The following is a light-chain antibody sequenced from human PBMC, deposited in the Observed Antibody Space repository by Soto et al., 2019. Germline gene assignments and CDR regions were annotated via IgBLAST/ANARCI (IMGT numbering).Light chain of an antibody. Sequence: QSALTQSPSASGSPGQSVTISCTGTSSDVGGYNYVSWYRQHPDKAPKLIIYEVTKRPSGVPDRFSGSRSGNTASLPVSDLQAEDEADYYCSSYAGGNGVVFGGGTKLTVL. CDR1: SSDVGGYNY. CDR3: SSYAGGNGVV. CDR2: EVT. V-gene: IGLV2-8*01. J-gene: IGLJ2*01.